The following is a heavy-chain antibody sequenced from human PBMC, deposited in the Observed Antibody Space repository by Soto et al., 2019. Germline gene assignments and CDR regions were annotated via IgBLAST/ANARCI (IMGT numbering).Heavy chain of an antibody. CDR1: GFTFSDYA. J-gene: IGHJ4*02. D-gene: IGHD6-13*01. Sequence: GGSLRLSCAGSGFTFSDYAMTWVRQAPGKGLEWLSYIDFDSSPIRYADSVMGRFTVSRDNAKDSLYLQMNSLRPEDTAIYYCARGLGSSWLFLWGPGTLVTVS. V-gene: IGHV3-48*01. CDR3: ARGLGSSWLFL. CDR2: IDFDSSPI.